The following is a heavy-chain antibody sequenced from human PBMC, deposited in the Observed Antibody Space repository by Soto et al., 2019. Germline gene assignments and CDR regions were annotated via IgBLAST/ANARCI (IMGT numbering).Heavy chain of an antibody. CDR2: ISGYNGDT. Sequence: QGQLVQSGPEVKKPGASVKVSCKASGYTFSRYGISWVRQAPGQGLEWMGWISGYNGDTKYAQKVQGRVTMTIDTSTYTAYMELRSLTSDDTAIYYCAKNGKPPYYYYGMDVWGQGTPVTVS. CDR3: AKNGKPPYYYYGMDV. J-gene: IGHJ6*02. V-gene: IGHV1-18*01. CDR1: GYTFSRYG. D-gene: IGHD1-26*01.